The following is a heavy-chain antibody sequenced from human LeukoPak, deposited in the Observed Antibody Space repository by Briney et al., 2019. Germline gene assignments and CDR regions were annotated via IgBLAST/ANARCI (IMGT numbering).Heavy chain of an antibody. V-gene: IGHV3-23*01. Sequence: GGSLRLSCAASGFTFSSYAMSWVRQAPGKGLEWVSAISGSGGSTYYADSVKGRFTISRDNSKNTLYLQMNRLRAEDTAVYYCAEDGIAAAGTFDYWGQGTLVTVSS. CDR1: GFTFSSYA. CDR3: AEDGIAAAGTFDY. D-gene: IGHD6-13*01. CDR2: ISGSGGST. J-gene: IGHJ4*02.